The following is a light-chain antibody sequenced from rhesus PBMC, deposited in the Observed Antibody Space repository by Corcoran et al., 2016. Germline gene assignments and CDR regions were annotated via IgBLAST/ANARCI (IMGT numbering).Light chain of an antibody. CDR2: KAS. CDR3: QQHNSYPYS. CDR1: LDISSN. V-gene: IGKV1-25*01. J-gene: IGKJ2*01. Sequence: DIQMTQSPSSLSAFVGDTVTITCRASLDISSNLAWYQQKPGKAPKPLIYKASTLQSGVPSRFRGRGSGTDFTLTLRSLQPEDCAAYYCQQHNSYPYSFGQGTEVEIK.